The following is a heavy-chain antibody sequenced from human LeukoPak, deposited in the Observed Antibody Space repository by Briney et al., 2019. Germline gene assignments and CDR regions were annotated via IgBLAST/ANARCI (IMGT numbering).Heavy chain of an antibody. Sequence: PGGSLGLSCAASGFTFSSYSMNWVRQAPGKGVEWVSIIYSGGSTFYADSVKGRFTISRDNSKNTLYLQMNSLRAEDTAVYYCARGGSYLSAFDIWGQGTMVTVSS. V-gene: IGHV3-53*01. CDR1: GFTFSSYS. CDR3: ARGGSYLSAFDI. J-gene: IGHJ3*02. D-gene: IGHD1-26*01. CDR2: IYSGGST.